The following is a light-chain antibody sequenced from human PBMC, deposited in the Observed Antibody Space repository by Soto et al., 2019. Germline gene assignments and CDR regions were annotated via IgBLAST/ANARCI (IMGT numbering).Light chain of an antibody. CDR3: QPYTNWPPIT. CDR1: QSVSSK. CDR2: GAY. Sequence: VITESPATPSLYPAARATISGTASQSVSSKLAWYQQKPGQAHRLIIYGAYNRATGIPDRFSGSGSGTEFTLTIRRLKSEDFAVYYCQPYTNWPPITLGTGNRVEIK. J-gene: IGKJ5*01. V-gene: IGKV3-15*01.